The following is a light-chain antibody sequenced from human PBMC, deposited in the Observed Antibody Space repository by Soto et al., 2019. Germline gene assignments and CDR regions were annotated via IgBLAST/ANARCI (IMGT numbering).Light chain of an antibody. CDR1: QSVSSSY. V-gene: IGKV3-20*01. J-gene: IGKJ5*01. CDR2: GES. CDR3: QXYGSSLIT. Sequence: EIVLTQSPGTLSLSPGESATLSCRASQSVSSSYLAWYQQKPGQAPRLLIYGESSRATGIPDRFSGSGSGTDLNLTISRLEPEDFAVYYCQXYGSSLITFGQGTRLEIK.